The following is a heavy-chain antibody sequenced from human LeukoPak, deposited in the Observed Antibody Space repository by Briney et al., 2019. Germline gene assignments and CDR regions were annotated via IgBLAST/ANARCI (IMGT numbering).Heavy chain of an antibody. J-gene: IGHJ4*02. CDR1: GFTFSGFA. V-gene: IGHV3-11*04. CDR3: ARDSRLDTPGRDY. Sequence: GGSLRLSCAASGFTFSGFAMSWIRQAPGKGLEWVSYISSGGTTVYYADSVKGRFTISRDNAKNSLYLQMNSLRAEDTAVYYCARDSRLDTPGRDYWGQGTLVTVSS. CDR2: ISSGGTTV.